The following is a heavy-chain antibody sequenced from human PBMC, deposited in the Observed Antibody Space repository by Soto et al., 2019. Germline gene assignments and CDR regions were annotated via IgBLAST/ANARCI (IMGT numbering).Heavy chain of an antibody. CDR1: GFTFSSYG. CDR2: IWYDGSNK. Sequence: GGSLRLSCAASGFTFSSYGMHWVRQAPGKGLEWVAVIWYDGSNKYYADSVKGRFTISRDNSKSTLYLQMNSLRAEDTAVYYCARDPYYDFWSSYSWGGMGTDGMDVWGQGTTVTVSS. V-gene: IGHV3-33*01. CDR3: ARDPYYDFWSSYSWGGMGTDGMDV. D-gene: IGHD3-3*01. J-gene: IGHJ6*02.